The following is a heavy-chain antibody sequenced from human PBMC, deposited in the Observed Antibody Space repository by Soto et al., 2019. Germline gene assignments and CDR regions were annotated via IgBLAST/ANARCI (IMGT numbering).Heavy chain of an antibody. CDR1: GGTFSSYA. CDR3: ASRRGYSYGGNWFDP. J-gene: IGHJ5*02. CDR2: IIPIFGTA. Sequence: SVKVSGKASGGTFSSYAISWVRQAPGQGLEWMGGIIPIFGTANYAQKFQGRVTITADESTSTAYMELSSLRSEDTAVYYCASRRGYSYGGNWFDPWGQGTLVTV. D-gene: IGHD5-18*01. V-gene: IGHV1-69*13.